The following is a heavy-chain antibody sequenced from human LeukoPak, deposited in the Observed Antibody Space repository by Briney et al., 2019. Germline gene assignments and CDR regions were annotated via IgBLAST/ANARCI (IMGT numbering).Heavy chain of an antibody. Sequence: QSGGSLRLSCAASGFTFSSYAMSWVRQAPGKGLEWVSAISGSGGSTYYADSVKGRFTISRDNSKNTLYLQMNSLRAEDTAVYYCARDPDYYDSSVGDIEDTIWGQGTLVTVSS. CDR1: GFTFSSYA. D-gene: IGHD3-22*01. CDR3: ARDPDYYDSSVGDIEDTI. J-gene: IGHJ4*02. CDR2: ISGSGGST. V-gene: IGHV3-23*01.